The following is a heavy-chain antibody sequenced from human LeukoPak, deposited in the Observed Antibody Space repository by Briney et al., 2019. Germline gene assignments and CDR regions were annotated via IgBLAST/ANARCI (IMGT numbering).Heavy chain of an antibody. CDR1: GYTFTGYY. J-gene: IGHJ4*02. Sequence: ASVKVSCKASGYTFTGYYMHWVRQAPGQGLEWMGWINPNSGGTNYAQKFQGRVTMTRDTSISTAYMELSRLRSDDTAVYYCAREPPDTAMVTGQFDYWGQGTLVTVSS. CDR2: INPNSGGT. D-gene: IGHD5-18*01. V-gene: IGHV1-2*02. CDR3: AREPPDTAMVTGQFDY.